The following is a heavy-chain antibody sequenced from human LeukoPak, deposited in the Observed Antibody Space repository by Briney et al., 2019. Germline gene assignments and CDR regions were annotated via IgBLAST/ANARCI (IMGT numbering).Heavy chain of an antibody. CDR2: ISAYNGNT. V-gene: IGHV1-18*01. Sequence: ASVKVSCKASGYTFTSYGISWVRQAPGQGLEWMGWISAYNGNTNYAQKLQGRVTMTTDTSTSTAYMELRSLRSDDTAVYYCAREYTGDYYCYYGMDVCGQGTTVTVSS. CDR3: AREYTGDYYCYYGMDV. D-gene: IGHD3-16*01. J-gene: IGHJ6*02. CDR1: GYTFTSYG.